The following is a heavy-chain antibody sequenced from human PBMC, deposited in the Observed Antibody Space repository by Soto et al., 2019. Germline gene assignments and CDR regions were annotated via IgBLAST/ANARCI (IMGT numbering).Heavy chain of an antibody. J-gene: IGHJ3*02. D-gene: IGHD3-22*01. CDR3: ARGGPYYYDSSDWGAFHI. Sequence: QVQLVESGGGVVQPGRSLRLSCAASGFTFSTYAMHWVRQAPGKGLDWVAVISYDGSNKYYADCVKGRFTISRDNSKNALYLQMNSLRAEDTTVYYCARGGPYYYDSSDWGAFHIWGQGTMVTVSS. CDR2: ISYDGSNK. V-gene: IGHV3-30-3*01. CDR1: GFTFSTYA.